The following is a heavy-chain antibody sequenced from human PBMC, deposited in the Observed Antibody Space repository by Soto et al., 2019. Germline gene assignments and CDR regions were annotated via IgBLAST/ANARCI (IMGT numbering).Heavy chain of an antibody. CDR3: GKYQQLLLYCFDY. J-gene: IGHJ4*02. CDR1: GFTFSSYG. CDR2: ISYDGSNK. Sequence: PGESLCLSCAASGFTFSSYGMHWVRQAPGKGLGWVAVISYDGSNKYYADSVKGRFTISRDNSKNKLYLQMISLRAEDTAVYYCGKYQQLLLYCFDYWGQGTLVTVSS. D-gene: IGHD2-15*01. V-gene: IGHV3-30*18.